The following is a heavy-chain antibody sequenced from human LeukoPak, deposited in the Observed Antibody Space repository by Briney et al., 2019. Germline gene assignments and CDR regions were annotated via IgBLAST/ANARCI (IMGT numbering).Heavy chain of an antibody. D-gene: IGHD6-13*01. CDR3: ARRTAHPGIAAAGMLDP. V-gene: IGHV1-2*02. J-gene: IGHJ5*02. Sequence: GASVKVSCKASGYTFTGYYMHWVRQAPGQGLEWMGWINPNSGGTNYAQKFQGRVTMTRDTSISTAYMELSRLRSDDTAVYYCARRTAHPGIAAAGMLDPWGQGTPVTASS. CDR2: INPNSGGT. CDR1: GYTFTGYY.